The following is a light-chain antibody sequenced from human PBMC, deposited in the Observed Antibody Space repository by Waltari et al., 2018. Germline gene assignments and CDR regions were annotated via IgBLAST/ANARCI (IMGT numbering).Light chain of an antibody. CDR1: QAITNNFYY. CDR2: AAS. Sequence: DIQMTQSPSSLSASVGDRVTITCRASQAITNNFYYLNWYQQKPGKAPKLLIYAASSLQSGVPSRFSGSASGTDFTFTITSLQPEDSATYYCQQSKSMPYTFGQGTKVE. V-gene: IGKV1-39*01. J-gene: IGKJ2*01. CDR3: QQSKSMPYT.